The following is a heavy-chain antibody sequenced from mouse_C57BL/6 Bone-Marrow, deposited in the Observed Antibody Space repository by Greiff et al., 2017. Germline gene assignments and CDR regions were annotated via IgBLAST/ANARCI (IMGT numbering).Heavy chain of an antibody. CDR2: ISNLAYSI. V-gene: IGHV5-15*01. D-gene: IGHD1-1*01. Sequence: DVHLVESGGGLVQPGGSLKLSCAASGFTFSDYGMAWVRQAPRKGPEWVAFISNLAYSIYYADTVTGRFTISRENAKNTLYLEMSSLRSEDTAMYYCARQDTTDNFDGWGTGTTVTVSS. J-gene: IGHJ1*03. CDR3: ARQDTTDNFDG. CDR1: GFTFSDYG.